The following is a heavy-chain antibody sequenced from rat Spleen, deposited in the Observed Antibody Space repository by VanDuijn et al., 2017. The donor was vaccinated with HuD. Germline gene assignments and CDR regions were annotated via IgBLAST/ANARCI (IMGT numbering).Heavy chain of an antibody. CDR3: ARRHYGYTDYFDY. CDR2: ISPSGRNT. CDR1: GFTFSSYD. J-gene: IGHJ2*01. D-gene: IGHD1-6*01. Sequence: EVQLVESGGGLVQPGRSLKLSCAASGFTFSSYDMAWVRQAPTKGLEWVASISPSGRNTYYRDSVKGRFTVSRDNAKSTLYLQMNSLRSEDTATYYCARRHYGYTDYFDYWGQGVMVTVSS. V-gene: IGHV5-25*01.